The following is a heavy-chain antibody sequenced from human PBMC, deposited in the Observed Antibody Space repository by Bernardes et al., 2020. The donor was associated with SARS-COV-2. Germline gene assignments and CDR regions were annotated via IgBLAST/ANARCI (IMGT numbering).Heavy chain of an antibody. CDR3: VRVVQDSSGSGSYPQYYDN. CDR1: GDSVSSGSLY. J-gene: IGHJ4*02. D-gene: IGHD3-10*01. Sequence: SETLSLTCTVSGDSVSSGSLYWGWIRQPAAQGLEWIGRIETSGTTSYNPSLQSRVTMSVDTSKNQFSLKLTSVTAAATAEYYCVRVVQDSSGSGSYPQYYDNWGPGTLVSVSS. CDR2: IETSGTT. V-gene: IGHV4-61*02.